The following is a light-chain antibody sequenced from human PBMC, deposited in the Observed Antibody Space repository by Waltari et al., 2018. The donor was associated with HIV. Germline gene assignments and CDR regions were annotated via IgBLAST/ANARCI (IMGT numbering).Light chain of an antibody. V-gene: IGKV1-39*01. J-gene: IGKJ3*01. CDR1: HNISGF. Sequence: IQLTQSPSSLSAYLADNVTITCRPSHNISGFLNWYQQKPGKAPKLLVFATSSLQSGVPSRFKGSASGMDFSLTINSLHPEDFATYYCQQSFSGFSVGPGTSVD. CDR2: ATS. CDR3: QQSFSGFS.